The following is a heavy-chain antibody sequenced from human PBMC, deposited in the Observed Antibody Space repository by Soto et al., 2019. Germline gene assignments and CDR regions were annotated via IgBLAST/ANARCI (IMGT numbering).Heavy chain of an antibody. CDR1: GGTLNSYA. J-gene: IGHJ6*02. CDR3: ARGTVTGSEYNFYYYGMDV. CDR2: IIPIFGNT. D-gene: IGHD1-1*01. V-gene: IGHV1-69*12. Sequence: QVQLVQSGVEVKKPGSSVKVSCKASGGTLNSYAIDWARQAPGQGLEWMGGIIPIFGNTYYAQRLQGRVKRTADESTRTAYMELSTLTSEDTAVYYCARGTVTGSEYNFYYYGMDVWGQGTTVIVSS.